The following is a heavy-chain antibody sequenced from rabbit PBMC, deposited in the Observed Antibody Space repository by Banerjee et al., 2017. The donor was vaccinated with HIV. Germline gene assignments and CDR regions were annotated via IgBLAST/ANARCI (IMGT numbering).Heavy chain of an antibody. D-gene: IGHD4-2*01. CDR1: GFSFSSSYY. CDR3: ARGCYTGVGVYGGGCAFNP. V-gene: IGHV1S40*01. Sequence: QSLEESGGDLVKPGASLTLTCTASGFSFSSSYYMCWVRQAPGKGLEWIACIDAEPSDTTAYASWAKGRFTISKTSSTTVTLQMTSLTAADTATYFCARGCYTGVGVYGGGCAFNPWGPGTLVTVS. CDR2: IDAEPSDTT. J-gene: IGHJ2*02.